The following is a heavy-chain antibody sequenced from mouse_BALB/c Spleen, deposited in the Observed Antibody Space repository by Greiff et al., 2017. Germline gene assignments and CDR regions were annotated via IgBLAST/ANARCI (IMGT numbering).Heavy chain of an antibody. CDR1: GFSLTSYG. J-gene: IGHJ2*01. V-gene: IGHV2-9*02. Sequence: VQLMESGPGLVAPSQSLSITCTVSGFSLTSYGVSWVRQPPGKGLEWLGVIWAGGSTNYNSALMSRLSISKDNSKSQVFLKMHSLQTDDTARYYCARDYDYWGQGTTLTVSS. CDR3: ARDYDY. CDR2: IWAGGST.